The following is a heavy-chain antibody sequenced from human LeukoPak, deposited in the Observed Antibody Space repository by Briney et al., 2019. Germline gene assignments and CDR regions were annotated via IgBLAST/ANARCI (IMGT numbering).Heavy chain of an antibody. Sequence: PSETLSLTCAVYGGSFSGYYWSWIRQPPGKGLEWIGEINHSGSTNYNPSLKSRVTISVDTSKNQFSLKLSSVTAADTAVYYCARVRRSSSWFGNNWFDPGGQGTLVTVSS. CDR3: ARVRRSSSWFGNNWFDP. J-gene: IGHJ5*02. V-gene: IGHV4-34*01. CDR2: INHSGST. CDR1: GGSFSGYY. D-gene: IGHD6-13*01.